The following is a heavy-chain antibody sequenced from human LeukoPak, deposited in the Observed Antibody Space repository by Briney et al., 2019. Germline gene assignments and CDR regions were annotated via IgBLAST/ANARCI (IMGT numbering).Heavy chain of an antibody. D-gene: IGHD3-22*01. CDR3: ARHASGFAQYYFDY. CDR1: GGSISSYY. CDR2: IYTSGST. J-gene: IGHJ4*02. V-gene: IGHV4-4*09. Sequence: SETLSLTCTVSGGSISSYYWSWIRQPPGKGLEWIGYIYTSGSTNYNPSLKSRVTISVDTSKNQFSLKLSSVTAADTAVYYCARHASGFAQYYFDYWGQGTLVTGSS.